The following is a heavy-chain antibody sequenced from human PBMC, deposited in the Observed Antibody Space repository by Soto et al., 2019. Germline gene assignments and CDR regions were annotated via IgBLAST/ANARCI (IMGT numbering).Heavy chain of an antibody. V-gene: IGHV4-39*07. D-gene: IGHD3-22*01. Sequence: PSETLSVTCAVSGVSINSNYFWVWIRQPPGRGLEWVGCIYYGGNTYYNPSLKSRVTISVDLSKNQFSLKLSSVTAADTAVYYCARVGNYYDSSGYYYVEPYYFDYWGQGTLVTVSS. CDR3: ARVGNYYDSSGYYYVEPYYFDY. J-gene: IGHJ4*02. CDR1: GVSINSNYF. CDR2: IYYGGNT.